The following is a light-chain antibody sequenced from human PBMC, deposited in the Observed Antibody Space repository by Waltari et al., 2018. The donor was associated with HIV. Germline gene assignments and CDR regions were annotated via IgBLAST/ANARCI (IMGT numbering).Light chain of an antibody. V-gene: IGLV3-21*02. CDR3: QVWDSTTDQVV. J-gene: IGLJ2*01. Sequence: SFVLTQPPSVSVAPGQTATIICGGSNLGTKRVQWYHPKSGQAPMLVVYRENDRPSGIPERCVGSISETSATLTISRVEAGDEADYYCQVWDSTTDQVVFGGGTKLTVL. CDR1: NLGTKR. CDR2: REN.